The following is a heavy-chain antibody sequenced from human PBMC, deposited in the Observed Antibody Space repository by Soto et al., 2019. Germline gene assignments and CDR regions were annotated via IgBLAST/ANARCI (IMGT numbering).Heavy chain of an antibody. CDR3: ARDPMTGFGELLDYYYYYGMDV. V-gene: IGHV3-74*01. Sequence: GSLRLSGPAPVFTFSSSWMHWVRQAPGKGLVWVSRINSDGSSTSYADSVKGRFTISRDNAKNTLYLQMNSLRAEDTAVYYCARDPMTGFGELLDYYYYYGMDVWGQGTTVTVSS. D-gene: IGHD3-10*01. J-gene: IGHJ6*02. CDR1: VFTFSSSW. CDR2: INSDGSST.